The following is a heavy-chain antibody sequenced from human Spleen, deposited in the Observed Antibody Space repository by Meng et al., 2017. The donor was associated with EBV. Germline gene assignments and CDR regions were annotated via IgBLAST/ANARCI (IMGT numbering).Heavy chain of an antibody. CDR3: ARDGNTVAVLY. CDR2: INAGNGDT. CDR1: GYTFTTYA. J-gene: IGHJ4*02. Sequence: QVQLVQSGAEVKKPGASVKVSCKASGYTFTTYAMHWVRQAPGQRPEWMGWINAGNGDTKYSQKFQDRITITSDTSANTAYMELNSLRPEDTAVYYCARDGNTVAVLYWGQGTLVTVSS. V-gene: IGHV1-3*01. D-gene: IGHD6-19*01.